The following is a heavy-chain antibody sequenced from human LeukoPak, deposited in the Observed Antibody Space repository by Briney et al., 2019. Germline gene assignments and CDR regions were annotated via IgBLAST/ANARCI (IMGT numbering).Heavy chain of an antibody. CDR3: ARDGGANWGSAYLDY. Sequence: ASVKVSCKASGGTFSSYAISWVRQAPGQGLEWMGGIIPIFGTANYAQKFQGRVTITADESTSTAYMELSSLRSEDTAVYYCARDGGANWGSAYLDYWGQGTLVTVSS. CDR1: GGTFSSYA. V-gene: IGHV1-69*13. CDR2: IIPIFGTA. J-gene: IGHJ4*02. D-gene: IGHD7-27*01.